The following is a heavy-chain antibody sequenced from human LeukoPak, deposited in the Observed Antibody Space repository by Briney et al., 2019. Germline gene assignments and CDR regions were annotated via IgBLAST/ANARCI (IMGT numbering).Heavy chain of an antibody. CDR2: IFYSGST. Sequence: SETLSLTCTVSGGSISSSSYYWGWIRQPPGKGLEWIANIFYSGSTNYNPSLKSRVTISVDTSKNQFSLKLRSVTAADTAVYYCARTTEGYCRGRSCYSYYYYMDVWGKGTTVTVSS. J-gene: IGHJ6*03. V-gene: IGHV4-39*07. CDR3: ARTTEGYCRGRSCYSYYYYMDV. CDR1: GGSISSSSYY. D-gene: IGHD2-15*01.